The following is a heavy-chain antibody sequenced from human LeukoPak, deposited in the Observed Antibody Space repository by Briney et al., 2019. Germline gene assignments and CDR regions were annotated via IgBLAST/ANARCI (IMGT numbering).Heavy chain of an antibody. J-gene: IGHJ4*02. D-gene: IGHD3-16*01. V-gene: IGHV4-39*01. CDR3: ARLWGGTRPPDY. CDR1: GFTFSNFE. CDR2: IYYSGST. Sequence: GSLRLSCAASGFTFSNFEMNWVRQAPGKGLEWIASIYYSGSTYYNPSLKSRVTISVDTSKNQLSLKLSSVTAADTAVYYCARLWGGTRPPDYWGQGTLVTVSS.